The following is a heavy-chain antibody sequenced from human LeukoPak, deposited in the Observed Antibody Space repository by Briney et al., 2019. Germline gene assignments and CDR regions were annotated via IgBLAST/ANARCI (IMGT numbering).Heavy chain of an antibody. Sequence: GESLKISCKGSGYSFNNYWIGWVRQEPGKGLEWMGIIYPNDSDTRYSPSFQGQVTISADRSISTAYLQWSSLKASDTAMYYCARQSIYYYGMDVWGQGTTVTVSS. CDR1: GYSFNNYW. CDR3: ARQSIYYYGMDV. D-gene: IGHD6-6*01. V-gene: IGHV5-51*01. J-gene: IGHJ6*02. CDR2: IYPNDSDT.